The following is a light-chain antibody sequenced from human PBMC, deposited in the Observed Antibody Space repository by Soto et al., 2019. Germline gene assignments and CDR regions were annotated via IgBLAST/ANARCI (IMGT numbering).Light chain of an antibody. CDR3: ATWDDSLNGWV. CDR2: SNN. V-gene: IGLV1-44*01. CDR1: SSNIGSNA. J-gene: IGLJ3*02. Sequence: QSVLTQPPSASGTPGQRVTISCSGSSSNIGSNAVSWYQLLPGTAPKVLIYSNNQRPSGVPDRFSGSKSGTSASLAISGLQSEDDADYYCATWDDSLNGWVFGGGTKLTVL.